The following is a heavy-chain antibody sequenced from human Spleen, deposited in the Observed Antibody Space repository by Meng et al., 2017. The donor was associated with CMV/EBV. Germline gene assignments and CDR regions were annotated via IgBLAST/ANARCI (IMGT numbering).Heavy chain of an antibody. Sequence: SYAMHWVRQAPGKGLEWVAVISYDGSNKYYADSVKGRFTISRDNSKNTLYLQMNSLRAEDTAVYYCARDLGGVDCSSTSCYTPWFDPWGQGTLVTVSS. CDR2: ISYDGSNK. CDR3: ARDLGGVDCSSTSCYTPWFDP. CDR1: SYA. D-gene: IGHD2-2*02. J-gene: IGHJ5*02. V-gene: IGHV3-30-3*01.